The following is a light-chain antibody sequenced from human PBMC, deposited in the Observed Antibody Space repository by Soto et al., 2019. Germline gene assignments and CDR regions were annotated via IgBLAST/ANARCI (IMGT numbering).Light chain of an antibody. CDR1: SSNIGKYY. J-gene: IGLJ1*01. Sequence: QSVLTQPPSVSAAPGQMVTISCSGSSSNIGKYYVSWYQQLPGEAPKLLIYDSNKRPSGIPERFSASRSGTSATLGITGLQTGDEADYYCGAWDDSLRLYVFGPGTKLTVL. CDR2: DSN. V-gene: IGLV1-51*01. CDR3: GAWDDSLRLYV.